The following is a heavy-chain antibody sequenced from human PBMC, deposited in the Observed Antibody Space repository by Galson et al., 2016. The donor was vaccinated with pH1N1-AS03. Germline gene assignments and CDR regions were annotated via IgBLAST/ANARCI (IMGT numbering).Heavy chain of an antibody. CDR1: GFIFSSDW. CDR3: ARAMYTSGWYGMDV. D-gene: IGHD6-19*01. CDR2: ITSDGSSI. Sequence: SLRLSCAASGFIFSSDWMHWVRQVPGKGLVWVSRITSDGSSISYADAVKGRFTTSRDNAKNTLYLQMNSLRAEDTAVYHCARAMYTSGWYGMDVWGQGTTVTVPS. J-gene: IGHJ6*02. V-gene: IGHV3-74*01.